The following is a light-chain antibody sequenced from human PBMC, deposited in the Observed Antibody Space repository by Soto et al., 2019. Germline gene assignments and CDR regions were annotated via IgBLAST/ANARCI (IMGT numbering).Light chain of an antibody. J-gene: IGKJ4*01. CDR3: QQYGSSPLT. CDR1: QSVSVNS. CDR2: GAS. V-gene: IGKV3-20*01. Sequence: EIVLTQSPGTLSLSPGERATLSCRASQSVSVNSLVWYQQKPGQAPRPLIYGASSRATGIPDRFSGSGSGTDFTLTISRLEPEDFAMYYCQQYGSSPLTFRGGTKVDIK.